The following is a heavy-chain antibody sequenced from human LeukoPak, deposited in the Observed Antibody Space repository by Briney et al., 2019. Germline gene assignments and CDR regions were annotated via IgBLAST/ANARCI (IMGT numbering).Heavy chain of an antibody. CDR3: AQRYCSGGSCSYMDV. V-gene: IGHV1-2*02. J-gene: IGHJ6*03. Sequence: ASVKVSCKASGYTFTSYYMHWVRQAPGQGLEWMGIINPNSGGTNYAQKFQGRVTMTRDTSISTAYMELSRLRSDDTAVYYCAQRYCSGGSCSYMDVWGKGTTVTISS. D-gene: IGHD2-15*01. CDR1: GYTFTSYY. CDR2: INPNSGGT.